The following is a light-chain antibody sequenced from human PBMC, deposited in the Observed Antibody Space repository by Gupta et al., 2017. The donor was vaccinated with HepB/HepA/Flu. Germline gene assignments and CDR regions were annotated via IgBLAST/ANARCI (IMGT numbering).Light chain of an antibody. CDR1: QSISSW. CDR3: LQYNSYSLT. J-gene: IGKJ4*01. Sequence: DIQMTQPPSTLSAFGGDRVTITCLASQSISSWLAWDQQKPGKAPNLLIYKASSLDSGVPSRFSGSESGTEFTLTISSLQPDDFATYYCLQYNSYSLTFGGGTKVEIK. V-gene: IGKV1-5*03. CDR2: KAS.